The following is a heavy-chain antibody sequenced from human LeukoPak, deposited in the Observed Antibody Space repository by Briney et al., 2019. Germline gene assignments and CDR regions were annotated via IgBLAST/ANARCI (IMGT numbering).Heavy chain of an antibody. CDR2: IYYSGST. CDR1: GGSISSYY. CDR3: ARDRYYYDSSGYSATNDAFDI. J-gene: IGHJ3*02. V-gene: IGHV4-59*01. D-gene: IGHD3-22*01. Sequence: PSETLSLTCTVSGGSISSYYWGWIRQPPGKGLEWIAYIYYSGSTNYNPSLKSRVTISVDTSKNQFSLKLSSVTAADTAVYYCARDRYYYDSSGYSATNDAFDIWGQGTMVTVSS.